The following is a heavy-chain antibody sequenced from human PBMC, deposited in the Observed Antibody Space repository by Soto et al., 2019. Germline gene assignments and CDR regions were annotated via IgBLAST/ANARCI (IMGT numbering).Heavy chain of an antibody. J-gene: IGHJ6*02. CDR2: INTNTGNP. Sequence: ASVKVSCKASGYTFTSYAMNWVRQAPGQGLEWMGWINTNTGNPTYAQGFTGRFVFSLDTSVSTAYLQICSLKAEDTAVYYCARSRSSGPYYDFWSGYYQNYYYYGMDVWG. V-gene: IGHV7-4-1*01. CDR3: ARSRSSGPYYDFWSGYYQNYYYYGMDV. CDR1: GYTFTSYA. D-gene: IGHD3-3*01.